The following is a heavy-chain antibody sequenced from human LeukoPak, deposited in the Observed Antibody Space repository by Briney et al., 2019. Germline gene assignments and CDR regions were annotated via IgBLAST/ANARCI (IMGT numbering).Heavy chain of an antibody. D-gene: IGHD2-8*01. J-gene: IGHJ6*03. CDR2: INTNTGNP. Sequence: ASVKVSCKASGYTFTSYAMNWVRQAPGQGLEWMGWINTNTGNPTYAQGFTERFVFSLDTSVSTAYLQISSLKAEDTAVYYCGSSEGYCTNGVCYSPRSYYYYYMDVWGKGTTVTVSS. CDR1: GYTFTSYA. CDR3: GSSEGYCTNGVCYSPRSYYYYYMDV. V-gene: IGHV7-4-1*02.